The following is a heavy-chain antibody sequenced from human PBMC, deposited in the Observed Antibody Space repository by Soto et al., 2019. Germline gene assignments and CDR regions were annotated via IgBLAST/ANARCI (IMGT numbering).Heavy chain of an antibody. D-gene: IGHD6-19*01. CDR2: ISAYNGNT. Sequence: ASVKVSCKASGYTFTSYGISWARQAPGQGLEWMGWISAYNGNTNYAQKLQGRVTMTTDTSTSTAYMELRSLRSDDTAVYYCARDQAYSSGWQVGGAFDIWGQGTMVTVS. CDR1: GYTFTSYG. CDR3: ARDQAYSSGWQVGGAFDI. V-gene: IGHV1-18*01. J-gene: IGHJ3*02.